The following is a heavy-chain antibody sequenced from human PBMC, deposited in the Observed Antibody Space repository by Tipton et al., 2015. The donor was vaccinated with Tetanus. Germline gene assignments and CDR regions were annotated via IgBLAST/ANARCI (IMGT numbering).Heavy chain of an antibody. J-gene: IGHJ4*02. Sequence: TLSLTCTVSGVSLGSGDHYWTWIRQSPGKGLEWIGYISHNGAVYYNPSLKSRVVISVDTSKNQFSLRLNSVTAADTAVFYCARVFGNNGYYLNFDYWGQGALVTVSS. CDR1: GVSLGSGDHY. CDR2: ISHNGAV. V-gene: IGHV4-30-4*01. CDR3: ARVFGNNGYYLNFDY. D-gene: IGHD3-3*01.